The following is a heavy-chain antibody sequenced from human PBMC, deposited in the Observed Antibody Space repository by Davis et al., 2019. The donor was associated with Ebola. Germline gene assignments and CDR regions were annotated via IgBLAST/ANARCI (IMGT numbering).Heavy chain of an antibody. CDR3: AKAGCSTTGCYSNQ. J-gene: IGHJ4*02. V-gene: IGHV3-23*01. CDR2: ISSGATST. CDR1: GFAFSTYA. D-gene: IGHD2-2*01. Sequence: PGGSLRLSCAASGFAFSTYAMSWVRQPPGKGLEWVSIISSGATSTYYADSVKGRFTISRDNSKNTLYLQMNSLRAEDTAQYYCAKAGCSTTGCYSNQWGRGTLVTVSS.